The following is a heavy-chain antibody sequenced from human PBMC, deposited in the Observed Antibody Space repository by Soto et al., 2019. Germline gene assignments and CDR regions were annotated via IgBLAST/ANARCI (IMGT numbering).Heavy chain of an antibody. CDR2: LATSGTKI. CDR3: ASHYVMWSGYLSPVHY. Sequence: PGGSLRLSCAASGYTFSDYYMSWIRQAPGKGLEWISYLATSGTKIYYADSVKGRFTSTRDNAKNSLYLEMNSLRDEDTAVYYCASHYVMWSGYLSPVHYSGQTPLVSVSS. D-gene: IGHD3-3*01. V-gene: IGHV3-11*01. CDR1: GYTFSDYY. J-gene: IGHJ4*02.